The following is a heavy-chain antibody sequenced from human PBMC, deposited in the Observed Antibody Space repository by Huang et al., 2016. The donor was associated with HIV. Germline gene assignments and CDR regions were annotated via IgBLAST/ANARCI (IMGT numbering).Heavy chain of an antibody. D-gene: IGHD1-7*01. J-gene: IGHJ6*02. V-gene: IGHV3-7*01. CDR2: IKQDESEK. CDR3: ATKTAAMDI. CDR1: TFTFGAYW. Sequence: VESGGRLVQPGGSIRLSCVGSTFTFGAYWMSWVRQGPGKGLGWVANIKQDESEKYYVESVKGRFNISRDNAKKVLFLEMNNVRVEDTATHYCATKTAAMDIWGQGTTVTVS.